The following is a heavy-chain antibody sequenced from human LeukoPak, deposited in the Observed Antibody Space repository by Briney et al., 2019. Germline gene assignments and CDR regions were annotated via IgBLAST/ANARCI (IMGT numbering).Heavy chain of an antibody. CDR3: ARQDALGKFPPPYYMDV. D-gene: IGHD1-26*01. Sequence: SETLSLTCTVSGGSIRSYNWNWIRQPPGKGLEWIGYVSETGSTNYNSSLENRVTLSLDTSKSQISLNLRSATVADTAAYYCARQDALGKFPPPYYMDVWGQGTTVIVS. CDR1: GGSIRSYN. CDR2: VSETGST. J-gene: IGHJ6*03. V-gene: IGHV4-59*08.